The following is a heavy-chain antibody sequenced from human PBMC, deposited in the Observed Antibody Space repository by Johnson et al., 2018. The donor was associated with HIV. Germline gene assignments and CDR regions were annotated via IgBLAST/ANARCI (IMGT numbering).Heavy chain of an antibody. CDR1: GFTFSDYY. Sequence: VQLVESGGGLVKPGGSLRLSCAASGFTFSDYYMSWVRQAPGKGLEWVSVIYSGGSTYYADSVKGRCTISRDNSKNTLFLQMDSLRGEDTAVYYCARDPNSSNCSVVTCYSAAFDIWGQGTMVTVSS. CDR3: ARDPNSSNCSVVTCYSAAFDI. D-gene: IGHD2-15*01. V-gene: IGHV3-66*02. J-gene: IGHJ3*02. CDR2: IYSGGST.